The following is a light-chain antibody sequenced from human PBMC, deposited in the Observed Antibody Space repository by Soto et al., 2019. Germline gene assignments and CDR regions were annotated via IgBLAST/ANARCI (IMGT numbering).Light chain of an antibody. Sequence: DIQMTQSPSTLSASVGDRVTITCRASQSITDWLAWYQQKPGKAPKFLIYKASNLEGGVPSRFSGSGSGTEFTLTISSVQPDHFATYYCQYWDDYSWTFGQGTKVEIK. V-gene: IGKV1-5*03. CDR2: KAS. CDR3: QYWDDYSWT. CDR1: QSITDW. J-gene: IGKJ1*01.